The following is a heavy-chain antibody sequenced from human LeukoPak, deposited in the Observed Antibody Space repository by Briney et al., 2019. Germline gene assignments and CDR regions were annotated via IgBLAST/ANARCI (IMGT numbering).Heavy chain of an antibody. V-gene: IGHV3-7*01. CDR2: TKQDGSEK. CDR3: ARDQGGPTSY. J-gene: IGHJ4*02. D-gene: IGHD3-16*01. CDR1: GFTFSIYR. Sequence: TGGSLSLSCAASGFTFSIYRMTWLRQGPGKGLEGVDNTKQDGSEKYYVVPVKGRFTIPKDNAHNLLYVQMPRLSADDATLYYWARDQGGPTSYWGQGTLVTVSS.